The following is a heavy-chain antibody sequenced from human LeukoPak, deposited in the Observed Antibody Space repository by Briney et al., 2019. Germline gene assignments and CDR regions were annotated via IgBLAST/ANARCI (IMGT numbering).Heavy chain of an antibody. J-gene: IGHJ3*01. CDR2: IYSSGST. CDR1: GASITYNF. CDR3: ARDLSGTDAFNV. V-gene: IGHV4-4*07. Sequence: SETLSLTCTVTGASITYNFWNWFRQPAGKGLEWIGRIYSSGSTKYNPSLKSRAIMSVDTSKNQFSLNLSSVTAADTAVYFCARDLSGTDAFNVWGQGTMVTVSS. D-gene: IGHD1-14*01.